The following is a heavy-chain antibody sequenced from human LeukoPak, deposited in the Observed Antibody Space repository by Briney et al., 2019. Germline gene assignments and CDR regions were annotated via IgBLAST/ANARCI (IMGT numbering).Heavy chain of an antibody. V-gene: IGHV1-46*01. CDR2: INPSGGST. Sequence: ASVKVSCKASGYTFTSYYMHWVRQAPGQGLEWMGIINPSGGSTSYAQKFQGRVTMTRDTSTSTVYMELSSLRSEDTAVYYCARDLIQLWPGSYFDYWGQGTLVTVSS. D-gene: IGHD5-18*01. CDR3: ARDLIQLWPGSYFDY. CDR1: GYTFTSYY. J-gene: IGHJ4*02.